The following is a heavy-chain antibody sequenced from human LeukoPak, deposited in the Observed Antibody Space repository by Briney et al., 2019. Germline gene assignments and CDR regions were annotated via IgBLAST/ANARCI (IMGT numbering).Heavy chain of an antibody. J-gene: IGHJ5*01. CDR2: ISSSSSYI. Sequence: GGSLRLSCAASGFTFSSYSMNWVRQAPGKGLEWVSSISSSSSYIYYADSVKGRFTISRDNAKNSLYLQMTGLRAEDTALYYCARGSDGDFAYNWFDSWGQGILVTVSS. V-gene: IGHV3-21*04. CDR3: ARGSDGDFAYNWFDS. D-gene: IGHD4-17*01. CDR1: GFTFSSYS.